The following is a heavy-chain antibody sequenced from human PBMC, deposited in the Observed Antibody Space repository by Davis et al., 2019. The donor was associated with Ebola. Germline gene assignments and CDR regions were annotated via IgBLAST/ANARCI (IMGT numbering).Heavy chain of an antibody. CDR2: IYYSGST. J-gene: IGHJ5*02. Sequence: SETLSLTCAVYGGSFSGYYWSWIRQPPGKGLEWIGYIYYSGSTYYNPSLKSRVTISVDTSKNQFSLKLSSVTAADTAVYYCAREVTKGRWFDPWGQGTLVTVSS. CDR3: AREVTKGRWFDP. D-gene: IGHD2-21*02. V-gene: IGHV4-30-4*08. CDR1: GGSFSGYY.